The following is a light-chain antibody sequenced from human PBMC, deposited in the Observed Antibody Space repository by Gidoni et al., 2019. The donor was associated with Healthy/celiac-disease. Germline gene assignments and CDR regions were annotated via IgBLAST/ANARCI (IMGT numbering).Light chain of an antibody. CDR1: SSDVGGYNY. Sequence: QSALTPPASVSGSPGQSITISCTGTSSDVGGYNYVSWYQQHPGKAPKLTIYDVSNRPSGVSNRFSGSKSGNTASLTISGLQAEDEADYYCSSYTSSSTLWVFGGGTKLTVL. J-gene: IGLJ3*02. CDR2: DVS. V-gene: IGLV2-14*03. CDR3: SSYTSSSTLWV.